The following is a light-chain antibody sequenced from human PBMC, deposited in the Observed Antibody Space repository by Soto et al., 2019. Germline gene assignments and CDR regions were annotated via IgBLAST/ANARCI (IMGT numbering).Light chain of an antibody. CDR3: SSYSSSSTLDV. CDR2: EVN. V-gene: IGLV2-14*01. CDR1: SSDVGGHNY. J-gene: IGLJ1*01. Sequence: QSVLTQPASVSGSPGQSITISCTGSSSDVGGHNYVSWFQQYPGKAPKLILYEVNNRPSGVSNRFSGFKSGNTASLTISGLQTEDEADYYCSSYSSSSTLDVFGTGTKLTVL.